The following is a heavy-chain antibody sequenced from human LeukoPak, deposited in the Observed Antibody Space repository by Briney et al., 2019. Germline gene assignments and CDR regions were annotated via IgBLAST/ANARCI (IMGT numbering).Heavy chain of an antibody. Sequence: SETLSLTCTVSGYSISSGYYWGWIRQPPGKGLEWIGSIYHSGSTNYNPSLKSRVTISVDTSKNQFSLKLSSVTAADTAVYYCARGTSERGGYYDFWSGYFSRYYFDYWGQGTLVTVSS. CDR1: GYSISSGYY. V-gene: IGHV4-38-2*02. CDR3: ARGTSERGGYYDFWSGYFSRYYFDY. D-gene: IGHD3-3*01. J-gene: IGHJ4*02. CDR2: IYHSGST.